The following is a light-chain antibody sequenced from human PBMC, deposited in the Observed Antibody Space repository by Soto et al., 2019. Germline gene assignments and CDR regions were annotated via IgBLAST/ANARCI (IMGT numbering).Light chain of an antibody. CDR1: SSDVGAYNY. CDR3: SSYTSSSTPLV. Sequence: QSALTQPASVSGSPGQSITISCTGTSSDVGAYNYVSWYQQSPGKAPKLMISEVSNRPSGVSDRFSGSKSGNTASLTISGLQPEDEADYYCSSYTSSSTPLVFGAGTKLTVL. J-gene: IGLJ2*01. V-gene: IGLV2-14*01. CDR2: EVS.